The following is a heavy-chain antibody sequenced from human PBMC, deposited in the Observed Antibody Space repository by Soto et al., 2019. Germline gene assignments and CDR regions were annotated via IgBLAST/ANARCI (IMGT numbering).Heavy chain of an antibody. J-gene: IGHJ5*02. CDR2: IIPILGIA. Sequence: QVQLVQSGAEVKKPGSSVKVSCKASGGTFSSYTISWVRQAPGQGLEWMGRIIPILGIANYAQKFQGRVTITADKSTSTAYMELRSLRSEDTAVYYCAKGESGSHWFDPWGQGTLVTVSS. CDR1: GGTFSSYT. CDR3: AKGESGSHWFDP. V-gene: IGHV1-69*02. D-gene: IGHD2-15*01.